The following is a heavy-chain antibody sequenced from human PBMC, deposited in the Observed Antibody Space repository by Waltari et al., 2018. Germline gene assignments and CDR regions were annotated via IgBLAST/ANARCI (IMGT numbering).Heavy chain of an antibody. CDR1: GGSFSGYY. Sequence: QVQLQQWGAGLLKPSETLSLTCAVYGGSFSGYYWSWIRQPPGKGLEWIGEINHSGSTNNNPTLKSRVTISVDASKNQFSLKLSSVTAADTAVYYCATAKTGDLGALDYWGQGTLVTVSS. J-gene: IGHJ4*02. D-gene: IGHD7-27*01. CDR3: ATAKTGDLGALDY. CDR2: INHSGST. V-gene: IGHV4-34*01.